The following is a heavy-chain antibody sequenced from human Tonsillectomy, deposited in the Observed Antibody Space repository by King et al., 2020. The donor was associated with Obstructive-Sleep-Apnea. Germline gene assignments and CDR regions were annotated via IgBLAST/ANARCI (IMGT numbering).Heavy chain of an antibody. CDR2: FDPEDGET. Sequence: QLVQSGAEVKKPGASVKVSCKVSGYTLTELSMHWVRHTPGKGLEWMGGFDPEDGETIYEQKFQGRVTMTEDTSTATAYMELSSLRSEDTAVYYCATGLLWFGESPFDYWVQGTLVTVSS. CDR3: ATGLLWFGESPFDY. CDR1: GYTLTELS. V-gene: IGHV1-24*01. D-gene: IGHD3-10*01. J-gene: IGHJ4*02.